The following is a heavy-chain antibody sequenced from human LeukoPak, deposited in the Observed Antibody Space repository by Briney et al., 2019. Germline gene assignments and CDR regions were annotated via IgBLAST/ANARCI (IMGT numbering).Heavy chain of an antibody. Sequence: GGSLRLSCAASGFTFNNYLMHWVRQAPGKGPEWVAIVSYEGSPTYYADSVKGRFTISRDNSKNTLYLQMNSLRAEDTAVYFCAKRGVVIRVILVGFHKEAYYFDSWGQGALVTVSS. CDR3: AKRGVVIRVILVGFHKEAYYFDS. V-gene: IGHV3-30*07. CDR1: GFTFNNYL. D-gene: IGHD3-22*01. J-gene: IGHJ4*02. CDR2: VSYEGSPT.